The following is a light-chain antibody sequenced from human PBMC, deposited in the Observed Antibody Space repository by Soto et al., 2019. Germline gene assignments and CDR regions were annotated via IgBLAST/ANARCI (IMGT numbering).Light chain of an antibody. CDR2: DAS. CDR1: QDISNY. J-gene: IGKJ5*01. Sequence: DIQMTHSPSSLSASVGDRVTITCHASQDISNYLNWYQQKPGKAPKLLIYDASNLETGVPSRFSGSGSGTDFTFTISSLQPEDIATYYCQQYDNLLITFGQGTRLEIK. CDR3: QQYDNLLIT. V-gene: IGKV1-33*01.